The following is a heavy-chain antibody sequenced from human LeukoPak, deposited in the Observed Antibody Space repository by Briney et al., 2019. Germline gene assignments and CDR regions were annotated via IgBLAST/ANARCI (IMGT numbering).Heavy chain of an antibody. Sequence: GASVKVSCKASGGAFSSYAISWVRQAPGQGLEWMGGIIPIFGTANYAQKFQGRVTITADESTSTAYMELSSLRSEDTAVYYCARESAVAGTWFDPWGQGTLVTVSS. V-gene: IGHV1-69*13. CDR1: GGAFSSYA. D-gene: IGHD6-19*01. CDR2: IIPIFGTA. J-gene: IGHJ5*02. CDR3: ARESAVAGTWFDP.